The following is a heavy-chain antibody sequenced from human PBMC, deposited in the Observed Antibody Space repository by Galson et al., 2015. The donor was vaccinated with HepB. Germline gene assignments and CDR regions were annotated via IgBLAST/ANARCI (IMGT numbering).Heavy chain of an antibody. CDR2: INPNSGGT. V-gene: IGHV1-2*02. J-gene: IGHJ6*02. Sequence: SVKVSCKASGYTFTGYYMHWVRQAPGQGLEWMGWINPNSGGTNYAQKFQGKVTMTRDTSISTAYMELSRLRSDDTAVYYCASTTQWLVRSYYYYGMDVWGQGTTVTVSS. D-gene: IGHD6-19*01. CDR3: ASTTQWLVRSYYYYGMDV. CDR1: GYTFTGYY.